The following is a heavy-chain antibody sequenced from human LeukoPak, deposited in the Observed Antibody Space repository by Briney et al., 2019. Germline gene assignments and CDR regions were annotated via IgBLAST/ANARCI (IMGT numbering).Heavy chain of an antibody. CDR1: GYTFTSYG. D-gene: IGHD4-17*01. Sequence: ASVKVSCKASGYTFTSYGISWVRQAPGQGLEWMGWISAYNGNTKYAQKLQGRVTMTTDTSTSTAYMELRSLRSDDTAVYYCARGPYGDPYNWFDPWGQGTLVTVSS. J-gene: IGHJ5*02. CDR3: ARGPYGDPYNWFDP. CDR2: ISAYNGNT. V-gene: IGHV1-18*01.